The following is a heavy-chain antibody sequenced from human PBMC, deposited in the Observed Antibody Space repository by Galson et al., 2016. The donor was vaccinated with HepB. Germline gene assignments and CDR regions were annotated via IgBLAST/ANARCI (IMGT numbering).Heavy chain of an antibody. J-gene: IGHJ4*02. CDR1: GITFSNYA. V-gene: IGHV3-23*01. CDR3: AKDRGGRVDTGTLDY. D-gene: IGHD5-18*01. CDR2: IGGSDTGT. Sequence: SLRLSCAASGITFSNYAMHWVRQAPGEGLEWVSGIGGSDTGTYYADSVRGRFTISRDNSKNTLYLQMNSLRAGDAAVYYCAKDRGGRVDTGTLDYWGQGTLVTVSS.